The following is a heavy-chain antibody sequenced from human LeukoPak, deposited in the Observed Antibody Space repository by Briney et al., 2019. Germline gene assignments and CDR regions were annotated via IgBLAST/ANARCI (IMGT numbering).Heavy chain of an antibody. CDR3: ARGGSSWLDNWFDP. V-gene: IGHV1-8*01. Sequence: GASVKVSCKASGYTFTSYDINWVRQATGQGLEWMGWMNPNSGNTGYAQKFQGRVTMTRNTSISTAYMELSSLRSEDTAVYYCARGGSSWLDNWFDPWGQGTLVTVSS. D-gene: IGHD6-13*01. CDR1: GYTFTSYD. J-gene: IGHJ5*02. CDR2: MNPNSGNT.